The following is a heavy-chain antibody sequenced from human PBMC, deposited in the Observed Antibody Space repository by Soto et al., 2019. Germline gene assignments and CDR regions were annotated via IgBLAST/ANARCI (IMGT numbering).Heavy chain of an antibody. J-gene: IGHJ5*02. CDR1: GYTFTSYD. CDR2: MNPNSGNT. V-gene: IGHV1-8*01. Sequence: SVKVSCKASGYTFTSYDINWVRQATGQGLEWMGWMNPNSGNTGYAQKFQGRVTMTRNTSISTAYMELSSLRSEDTAVYYCARDYYDSSGSITPNWFDPWGQGTQVTVSS. CDR3: ARDYYDSSGSITPNWFDP. D-gene: IGHD3-22*01.